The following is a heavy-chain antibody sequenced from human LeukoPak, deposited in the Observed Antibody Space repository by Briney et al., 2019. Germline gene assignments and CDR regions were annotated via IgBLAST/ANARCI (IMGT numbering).Heavy chain of an antibody. Sequence: SETLSLTCTVSGGSISSYYWSWIRQPPGTGLEWIGYIYYSGSTNYNPSLKSRVTISVDTSKNQFSLKLSSVTAADTAVYYCARQWFGESPLDYWGQGTLVTVSS. V-gene: IGHV4-59*08. J-gene: IGHJ4*02. CDR1: GGSISSYY. D-gene: IGHD3-10*01. CDR3: ARQWFGESPLDY. CDR2: IYYSGST.